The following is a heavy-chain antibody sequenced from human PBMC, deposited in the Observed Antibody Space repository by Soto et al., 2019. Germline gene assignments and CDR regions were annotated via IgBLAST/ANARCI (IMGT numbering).Heavy chain of an antibody. CDR3: ASERSAQYFDF. CDR1: GGTFSSHG. Sequence: QVQLVQSGTVVQRRGSSVKVSCQASGGTFSSHGMAWVRQAPGQGLEWMGGIIPTFGTPTYAPKFQGRVKITADKSTNTAYIELSSLRSEDTGVYYCASERSAQYFDFCGQGTLITVSS. CDR2: IIPTFGTP. J-gene: IGHJ4*02. D-gene: IGHD1-26*01. V-gene: IGHV1-69*06.